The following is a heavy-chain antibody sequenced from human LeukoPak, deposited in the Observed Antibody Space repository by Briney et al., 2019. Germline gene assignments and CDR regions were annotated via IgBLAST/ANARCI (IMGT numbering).Heavy chain of an antibody. J-gene: IGHJ4*02. CDR2: ISYDGSNK. V-gene: IGHV3-30*04. D-gene: IGHD3-16*01. CDR3: ASRGGPVRLFFDY. Sequence: GGSLRLSCAASGFTFSSYAMHWVRQAPGKGLEWVAVISYDGSNKYYADSVKGRFTISRDNSKNTLYLQMNSLRAEDTAVYYCASRGGPVRLFFDYWGQGTLVTVSS. CDR1: GFTFSSYA.